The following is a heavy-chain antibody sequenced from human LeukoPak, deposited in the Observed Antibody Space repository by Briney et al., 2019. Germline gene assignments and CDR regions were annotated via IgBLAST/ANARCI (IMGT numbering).Heavy chain of an antibody. D-gene: IGHD3-3*01. Sequence: SVKVSCKSSGGTFSSDAINWVRQAPGQGLEWMGGIIPVFGTSNFAQKFQGRITITAGKSTSTAYMELSSLRSEDTAVYYCARDPRSLNYDFWSGYYGSCFFDYWGQGTLVTVSS. CDR2: IIPVFGTS. CDR3: ARDPRSLNYDFWSGYYGSCFFDY. J-gene: IGHJ4*02. V-gene: IGHV1-69*06. CDR1: GGTFSSDA.